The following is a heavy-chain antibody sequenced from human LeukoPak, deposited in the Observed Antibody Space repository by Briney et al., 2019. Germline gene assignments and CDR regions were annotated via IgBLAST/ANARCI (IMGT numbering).Heavy chain of an antibody. Sequence: PGGSLRISCAASGFTFSSYVMSWVRQAPGKGLEWVSIINTNGRTTYYADSVKGRFTISRDNSKNTLYLQMHSLRAEDTAVYYCAKHPESGNFDYWGRGTLVTVSS. CDR2: INTNGRTT. CDR1: GFTFSSYV. CDR3: AKHPESGNFDY. D-gene: IGHD1-14*01. J-gene: IGHJ4*02. V-gene: IGHV3-23*05.